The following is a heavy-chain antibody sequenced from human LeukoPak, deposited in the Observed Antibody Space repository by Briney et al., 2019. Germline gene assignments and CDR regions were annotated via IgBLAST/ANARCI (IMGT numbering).Heavy chain of an antibody. J-gene: IGHJ4*02. D-gene: IGHD4-23*01. CDR1: GCIVSTNY. Sequence: GGSLSLSCAASGCIVSTNYMSGVRQAPGKGLEGVSVIFSGGSTYYADSVKGRFTISRDTSKNRLYLQMNSLRAEDTAVYYCARAEGYGGELDSWGQGTLVTVSS. CDR2: IFSGGST. V-gene: IGHV3-53*05. CDR3: ARAEGYGGELDS.